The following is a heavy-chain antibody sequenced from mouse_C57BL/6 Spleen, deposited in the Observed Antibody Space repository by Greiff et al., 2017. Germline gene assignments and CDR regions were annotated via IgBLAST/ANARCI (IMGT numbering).Heavy chain of an antibody. CDR1: GYTFTSYG. CDR3: ARGDYGSLDY. D-gene: IGHD1-1*01. J-gene: IGHJ2*01. V-gene: IGHV1-81*01. Sequence: VQRVESGAELARPGASVKLSCKASGYTFTSYGISWVKQRTGQGLEWIGEIYPRSGNTYYNEKFKGKATLTADKSSSTAYMELRSLTSEDSAVYFCARGDYGSLDYWGQGTTLTVSS. CDR2: IYPRSGNT.